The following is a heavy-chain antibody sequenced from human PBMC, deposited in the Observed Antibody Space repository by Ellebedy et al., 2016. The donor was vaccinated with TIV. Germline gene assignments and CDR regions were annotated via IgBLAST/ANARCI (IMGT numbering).Heavy chain of an antibody. V-gene: IGHV3-7*01. CDR1: GFTFSSYW. Sequence: GGSLRLSCAVSGFTFSSYWMSWIRQAPGKGLEWVANINQDGSQKYYVDSVKGRFIVSRDNAKNSLYLQMNSPRDDDTAVYYCATDGSYGDYLSPRHAFAIWGLGTTVTVSS. CDR2: INQDGSQK. CDR3: ATDGSYGDYLSPRHAFAI. D-gene: IGHD4-17*01. J-gene: IGHJ3*02.